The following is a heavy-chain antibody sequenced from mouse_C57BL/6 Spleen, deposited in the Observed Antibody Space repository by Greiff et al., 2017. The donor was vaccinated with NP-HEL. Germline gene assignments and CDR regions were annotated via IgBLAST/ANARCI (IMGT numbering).Heavy chain of an antibody. CDR2: ISRGSSTI. Sequence: DVMLVESGGGLVKPGGSLKLSCAASGFTFSDYGMHWVRQAPEKGLEWVAYISRGSSTIYYADTVKGRFTISRDNANNTLFLQMTSLRSEDTAMYYCARGDGYYEGWFAYWGQGTLVTVSA. CDR3: ARGDGYYEGWFAY. J-gene: IGHJ3*01. V-gene: IGHV5-17*01. D-gene: IGHD2-3*01. CDR1: GFTFSDYG.